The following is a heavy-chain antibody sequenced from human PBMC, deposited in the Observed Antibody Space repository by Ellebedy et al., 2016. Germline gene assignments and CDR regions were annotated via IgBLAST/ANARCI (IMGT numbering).Heavy chain of an antibody. Sequence: ASVKVSCXASGYTFTSYYMHWVRQAPGQGLEWMGIINPSGGSTSYAQKFQGRVTMTRDTSTSTVYMELSSLRSEDTAVYYCARDPVLEMATMDDAFDIWGQGTMVTVSS. CDR2: INPSGGST. V-gene: IGHV1-46*01. CDR1: GYTFTSYY. J-gene: IGHJ3*02. CDR3: ARDPVLEMATMDDAFDI. D-gene: IGHD5-24*01.